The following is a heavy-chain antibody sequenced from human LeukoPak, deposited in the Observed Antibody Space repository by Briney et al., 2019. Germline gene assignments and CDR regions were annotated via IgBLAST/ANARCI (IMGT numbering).Heavy chain of an antibody. CDR1: GGSISGYY. D-gene: IGHD3-10*01. CDR2: IYHSGST. Sequence: PSETLSLTCTVSGGSISGYYWSWIRQPPGKGLEWIGYIYHSGSTNYNPSLKSRVTISVGTSKNQFSLKLSSVTAADTAVYYCARHHYYGSGSFGPWGQGTLVTVSS. V-gene: IGHV4-59*08. CDR3: ARHHYYGSGSFGP. J-gene: IGHJ5*02.